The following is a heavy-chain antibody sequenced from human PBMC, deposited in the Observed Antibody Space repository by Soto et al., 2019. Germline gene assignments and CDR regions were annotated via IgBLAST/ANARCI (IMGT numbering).Heavy chain of an antibody. Sequence: PGGSLRLSXAASGFTVSSNYMSWVRQAPGKGLEWVSVIYSGGSTYYADSVKGRFTISRDNSKNTLYLQMNSLRAEDTAVYYCAREGTYYYGSGSYYNGDAFDIWGQGTMVTVSS. V-gene: IGHV3-53*01. CDR2: IYSGGST. CDR1: GFTVSSNY. CDR3: AREGTYYYGSGSYYNGDAFDI. J-gene: IGHJ3*02. D-gene: IGHD3-10*01.